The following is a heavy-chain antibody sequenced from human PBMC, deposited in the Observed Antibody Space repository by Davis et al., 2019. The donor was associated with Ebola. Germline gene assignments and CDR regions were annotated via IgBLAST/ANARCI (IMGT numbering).Heavy chain of an antibody. Sequence: MPGGSLRLSCAVYGGSFSGYYWSWIRQPPGKGLEWIGEINHSGSTNYNPSLKSRVTISVDTSKNQFSLKLSSVTAADTAVYYCARGGPHIAARRSLDYWGQGTLVTVSS. V-gene: IGHV4-34*01. CDR1: GGSFSGYY. J-gene: IGHJ4*02. D-gene: IGHD6-6*01. CDR3: ARGGPHIAARRSLDY. CDR2: INHSGST.